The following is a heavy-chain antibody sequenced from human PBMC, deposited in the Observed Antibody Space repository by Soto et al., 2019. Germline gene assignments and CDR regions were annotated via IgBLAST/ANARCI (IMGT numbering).Heavy chain of an antibody. CDR2: IRSKANSYAT. V-gene: IGHV3-73*01. CDR3: TRLDSSGWYDAFDI. CDR1: GFTFSGSA. J-gene: IGHJ3*02. Sequence: GSLRLSCAASGFTFSGSAMHWVRQASGKGLEWVGRIRSKANSYATAYAASVKGRFTISRDDSKNTAYLQMNSLKTEDTAVYYCTRLDSSGWYDAFDIWGQGTMVTVSS. D-gene: IGHD6-19*01.